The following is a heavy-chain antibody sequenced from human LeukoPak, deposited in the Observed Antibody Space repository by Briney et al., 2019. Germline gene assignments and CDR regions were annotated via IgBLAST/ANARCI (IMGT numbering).Heavy chain of an antibody. D-gene: IGHD6-19*01. CDR1: GFTFSSYA. CDR2: ISGSGGST. CDR3: ARESPSGWYHFDY. Sequence: GGSLRLSCAASGFTFSSYAMSWVRQAPGKGLEWVSAISGSGGSTYYADSVKGRFTISRDNAKNSLYLQMNSLRAEDTAVYYCARESPSGWYHFDYWGQGTLVTVSS. J-gene: IGHJ4*02. V-gene: IGHV3-23*01.